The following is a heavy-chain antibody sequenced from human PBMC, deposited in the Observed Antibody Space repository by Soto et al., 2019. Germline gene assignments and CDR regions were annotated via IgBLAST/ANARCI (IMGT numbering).Heavy chain of an antibody. CDR2: ISRSSTGI. V-gene: IGHV3-48*02. D-gene: IGHD3-10*01. Sequence: EVQLVESGGGLVQPGGSLRLSCADSGFTFSPYSMSWVRQAPGKGLEWVSYISRSSTGIHYADSVKGRFTISRDDATNSMHLQMNSLRDGDTAVYYCARAVTWGLDVWGQGTTVSISS. J-gene: IGHJ6*02. CDR3: ARAVTWGLDV. CDR1: GFTFSPYS.